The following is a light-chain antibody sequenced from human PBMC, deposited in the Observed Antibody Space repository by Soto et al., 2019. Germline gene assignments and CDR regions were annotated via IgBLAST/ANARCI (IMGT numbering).Light chain of an antibody. CDR3: QQYGSSGT. CDR2: GAS. J-gene: IGKJ1*01. Sequence: EIVVTQSPGTLSLSPGAGATLSCRASQSVSSNYLAWYQQKPGQAPRLLIYGASSRATGIPDRFSGSGSGTDFTLTISRLEPEDFAVYYCQQYGSSGTFGQGTKVDIK. V-gene: IGKV3-20*01. CDR1: QSVSSNY.